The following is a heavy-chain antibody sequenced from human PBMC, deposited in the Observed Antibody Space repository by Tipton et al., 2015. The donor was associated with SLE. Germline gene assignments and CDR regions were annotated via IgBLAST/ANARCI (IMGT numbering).Heavy chain of an antibody. CDR1: GASISDVNYS. D-gene: IGHD6-19*01. Sequence: TLSLTCNVYGASISDVNYSWGWAWVRQSPGRGLEWIATFYSSGSPNSRSPYYSPSLKSRVTISVDTSKNQFSLNLTSVTAADTALYYCARAGYSSGWYGRGFDNWGQGTLVTVSS. CDR2: FYSSGSPNSRSP. V-gene: IGHV4-39*07. J-gene: IGHJ4*02. CDR3: ARAGYSSGWYGRGFDN.